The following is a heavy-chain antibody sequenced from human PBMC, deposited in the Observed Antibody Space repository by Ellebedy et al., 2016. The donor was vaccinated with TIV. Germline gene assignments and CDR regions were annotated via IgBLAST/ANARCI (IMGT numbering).Heavy chain of an antibody. D-gene: IGHD2-15*01. Sequence: GESLKISCAASGFTFSNYWMKWVRQAPGKGLEWVANIKQDGSEKYYVDSVKGRFTISRDNAKNPLFLQMNSLRVEDTAVYFCARGGGRVSDYWGQGTLVTVSS. J-gene: IGHJ4*02. CDR2: IKQDGSEK. CDR1: GFTFSNYW. CDR3: ARGGGRVSDY. V-gene: IGHV3-7*03.